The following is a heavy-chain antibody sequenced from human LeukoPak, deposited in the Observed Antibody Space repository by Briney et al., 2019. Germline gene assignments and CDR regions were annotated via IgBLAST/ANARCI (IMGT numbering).Heavy chain of an antibody. CDR2: IYPGGSET. V-gene: IGHV5-51*01. D-gene: IGHD5-24*01. J-gene: IGHJ4*02. CDR1: GYSFSSYW. CDR3: ARASRDGYNQNFDH. Sequence: GESLNFSCQGLGYSFSSYWNTWVRQRRGKGLEWMGIIYPGGSETRYDPSFQGQVTISADRSTSTAYLQWSSLRASDTAMYYCARASRDGYNQNFDHWGQGTLVTVSS.